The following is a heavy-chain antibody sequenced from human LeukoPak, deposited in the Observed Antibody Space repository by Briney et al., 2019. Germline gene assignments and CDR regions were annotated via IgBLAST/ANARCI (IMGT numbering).Heavy chain of an antibody. CDR2: ISAYNDNT. Sequence: ASVKVSCKASGYTFTSYGISWLRQAPGQGLEWMGWISAYNDNTNYAQKLQGRVTMTTDTSTSTAYMELRSLRSDDTAVYYCARRHYYDSSGYSTADYWGQGTLVTVSS. D-gene: IGHD3-22*01. CDR3: ARRHYYDSSGYSTADY. J-gene: IGHJ4*02. CDR1: GYTFTSYG. V-gene: IGHV1-18*01.